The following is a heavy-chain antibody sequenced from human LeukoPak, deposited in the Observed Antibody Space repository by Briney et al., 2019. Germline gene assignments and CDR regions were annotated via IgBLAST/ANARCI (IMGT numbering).Heavy chain of an antibody. CDR3: ATYYENFQH. D-gene: IGHD3-22*01. CDR2: IYYSGST. Sequence: SGTLSLTCTVSGVSISSGDYYWSWLGQPPGKGLEWNVYIYYSGSTYYDPSIKSRVTISVHRSKNQFSLKPSSVTAADTAVYYCATYYENFQHWGQGTLVTVSS. CDR1: GVSISSGDYY. V-gene: IGHV4-30-4*01. J-gene: IGHJ1*01.